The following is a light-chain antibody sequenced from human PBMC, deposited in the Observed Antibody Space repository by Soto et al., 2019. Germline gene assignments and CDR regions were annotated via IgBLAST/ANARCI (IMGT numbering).Light chain of an antibody. CDR3: HQYNDWPQT. CDR1: QSVRRN. J-gene: IGKJ1*01. Sequence: EIVMTQSPATLSVSPGERATLSCRATQSVRRNLAWYQQKLGQAPRLLTFGASTRATGVPARFSGSGSGTEFTLTISSLQSEDFAVYYCHQYNDWPQTFGQGTKVE. V-gene: IGKV3-15*01. CDR2: GAS.